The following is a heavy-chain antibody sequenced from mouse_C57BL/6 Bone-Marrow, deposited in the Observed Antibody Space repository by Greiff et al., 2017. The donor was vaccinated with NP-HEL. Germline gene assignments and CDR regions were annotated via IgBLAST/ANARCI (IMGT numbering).Heavy chain of an antibody. CDR1: GYTFTSYW. V-gene: IGHV1-7*01. D-gene: IGHD1-1*01. Sequence: QVQLKESGAELAKPGASVKLSCKASGYTFTSYWMHWVKQRPGQGLEWIGYINPSSGYTKYNQKFKDKATLTADKSSSTAYMQLSSLTYEDSAVYYCARENYGRSLYWYFDVWGTGTTVTVSS. CDR2: INPSSGYT. CDR3: ARENYGRSLYWYFDV. J-gene: IGHJ1*03.